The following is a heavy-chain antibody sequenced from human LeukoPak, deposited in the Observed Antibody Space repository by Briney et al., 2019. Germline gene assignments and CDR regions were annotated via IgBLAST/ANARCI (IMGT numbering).Heavy chain of an antibody. Sequence: PGGSLRLSCAASGFTFSDYYMSWIRQAPGKGLEWVSYISSSGSTIYYADSVEGRFTISRDNAKNSLYLQMNSLRAEDTAVYYCARERAGLYGDYVFDYWGQGTLVTVSS. CDR1: GFTFSDYY. D-gene: IGHD4-17*01. J-gene: IGHJ4*02. CDR2: ISSSGSTI. CDR3: ARERAGLYGDYVFDY. V-gene: IGHV3-11*01.